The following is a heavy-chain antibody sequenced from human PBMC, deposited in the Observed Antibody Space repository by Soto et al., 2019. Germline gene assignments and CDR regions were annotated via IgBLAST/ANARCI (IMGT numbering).Heavy chain of an antibody. Sequence: GGSLRLSCAASGFTFRSFTMNWVRQAPGKGLEWVSTISSNSAYIYYTDALRGRFTISRDNAKNSLHLQMNSQRAEDTAVYYCTRDASRDSSARGWFDPWGPGTLVTVSS. CDR3: TRDASRDSSARGWFDP. D-gene: IGHD6-13*01. CDR2: ISSNSAYI. CDR1: GFTFRSFT. J-gene: IGHJ5*02. V-gene: IGHV3-21*01.